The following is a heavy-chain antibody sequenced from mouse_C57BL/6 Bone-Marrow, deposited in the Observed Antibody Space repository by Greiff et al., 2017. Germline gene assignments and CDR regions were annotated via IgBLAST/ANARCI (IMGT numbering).Heavy chain of an antibody. D-gene: IGHD1-1*01. CDR2: ISNGGGST. CDR1: GFTFSDYY. CDR3: ARRIYGSSLYYAMGY. Sequence: EVKLMESGGGLVQPGGSLKLSCAASGFTFSDYYMYWVRQTPEKRLEWVAYISNGGGSTYYPDTVKGRFTISRDNAKNTLYLQMSRLKSEDTAMYYFARRIYGSSLYYAMGYWGQGTSVTVSS. V-gene: IGHV5-12*01. J-gene: IGHJ4*01.